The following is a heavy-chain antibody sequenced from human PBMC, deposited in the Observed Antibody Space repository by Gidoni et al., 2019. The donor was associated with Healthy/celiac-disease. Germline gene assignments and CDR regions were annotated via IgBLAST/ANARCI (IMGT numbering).Heavy chain of an antibody. V-gene: IGHV3-33*01. D-gene: IGHD3-16*01. CDR3: ARDPPDYDYVWGCFDY. CDR1: GYTVRSYG. J-gene: IGHJ4*02. Sequence: QVQLVESGGCVVQPGGSLRPCCAATGYTVRSYGMHWVSPAPGKGLEWVAVILYDGSNTDCADSVKCRFTISSDNSKNTLYLQLNGLRAEDTSVYYFARDPPDYDYVWGCFDYWGQGTLVTVSS. CDR2: ILYDGSNT.